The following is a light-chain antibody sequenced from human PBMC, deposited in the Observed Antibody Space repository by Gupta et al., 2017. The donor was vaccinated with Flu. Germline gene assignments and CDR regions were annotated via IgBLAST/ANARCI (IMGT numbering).Light chain of an antibody. CDR3: QQRDSGPFT. Sequence: PPSLSASVGDRITITCQASQRIGSYLNWYQQKAGKAPKLLISGASRVQSGVTSRFSGSGSGTDFTLTIDRLQPEDVATYHCQQRDSGPFTFGQGTKLYIK. CDR2: GAS. J-gene: IGKJ2*01. CDR1: QRIGSY. V-gene: IGKV1-39*01.